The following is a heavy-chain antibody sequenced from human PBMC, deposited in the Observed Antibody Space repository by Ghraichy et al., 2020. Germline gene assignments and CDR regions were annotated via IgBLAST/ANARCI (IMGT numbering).Heavy chain of an antibody. V-gene: IGHV2-5*02. CDR3: AHSSGLGQQLAFDY. Sequence: SGPTLVKPTQTLTLTCTFSGFSLSTSGVGVGWIRQPPGKALEWLTVIYWDDDKRYSSSLNSRLTITKDTSKNQVVLTMTNVDPVDTGTYYCAHSSGLGQQLAFDYWGQGTLVTVSS. CDR1: GFSLSTSGVG. J-gene: IGHJ4*02. CDR2: IYWDDDK. D-gene: IGHD6-13*01.